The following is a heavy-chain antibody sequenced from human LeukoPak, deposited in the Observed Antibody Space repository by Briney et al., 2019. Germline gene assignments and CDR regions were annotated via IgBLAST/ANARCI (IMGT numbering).Heavy chain of an antibody. J-gene: IGHJ4*02. CDR1: GFTFDDYA. CDR2: ISWNSGSI. CDR3: VKPYYTAKEFYYFDY. Sequence: PGRSLRLSCAASGFTFDDYAMHWVRQAPGKGLEWVAGISWNSGSIGYADSVKGRFTISRDNSKNTLYLQMNSLRAEDTAVFYCVKPYYTAKEFYYFDYWGQGTLVTVSS. D-gene: IGHD2-21*02. V-gene: IGHV3-9*01.